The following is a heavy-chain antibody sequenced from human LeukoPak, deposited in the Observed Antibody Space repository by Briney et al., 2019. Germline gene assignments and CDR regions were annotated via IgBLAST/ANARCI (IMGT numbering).Heavy chain of an antibody. J-gene: IGHJ4*02. CDR2: ISSSGSGGNT. D-gene: IGHD3-22*01. V-gene: IGHV3-23*01. CDR3: AKEVRYYDSSGPIGY. Sequence: GGSLRLSCAASGFTFSSYAMSWARQAPGKGLEWVSGISSSGSGGNTYYADFVKGRFTISRDSSKNTLFLQMNTLRAEDTAVYYCAKEVRYYDSSGPIGYWGQGTLVTVSS. CDR1: GFTFSSYA.